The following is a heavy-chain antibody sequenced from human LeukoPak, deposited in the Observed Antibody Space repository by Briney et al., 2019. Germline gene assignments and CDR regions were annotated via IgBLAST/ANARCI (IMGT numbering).Heavy chain of an antibody. CDR3: AREYSYYGSGSYPPAY. CDR2: MNPNSGNT. J-gene: IGHJ4*02. CDR1: GYTFTSYD. Sequence: ASVKVSCKASGYTFTSYDINWVRQATGQGLEWMGWMNPNSGNTGYAQKFQGRVTMTRDTSISTAYMELSRLRSDDTAVYYCAREYSYYGSGSYPPAYWGQGTLVTVSS. V-gene: IGHV1-8*01. D-gene: IGHD3-10*01.